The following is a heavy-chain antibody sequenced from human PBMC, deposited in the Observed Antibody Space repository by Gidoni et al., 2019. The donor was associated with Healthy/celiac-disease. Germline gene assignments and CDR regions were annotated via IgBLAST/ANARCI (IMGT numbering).Heavy chain of an antibody. CDR3: ARDQKKFKTTGFFDI. CDR2: ISYDGSNK. V-gene: IGHV3-30-3*01. D-gene: IGHD4-17*01. CDR1: GFTFSRYA. Sequence: QVQLVESGGGVVQPGRSLRLSCAASGFTFSRYAMHWVRQAPGKGLEWVAVISYDGSNKYYADSVKGRFTISRDNSKNTLYLQMNSLRAEDTAVYYCARDQKKFKTTGFFDIWGQGTMVTVSS. J-gene: IGHJ3*02.